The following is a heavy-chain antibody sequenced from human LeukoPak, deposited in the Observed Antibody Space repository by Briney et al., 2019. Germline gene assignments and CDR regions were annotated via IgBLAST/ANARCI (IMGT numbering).Heavy chain of an antibody. J-gene: IGHJ6*03. D-gene: IGHD4-17*01. V-gene: IGHV5-51*01. CDR3: ARRGTVDGDAYYYYYYMDV. CDR2: IYPGDSDT. Sequence: GESLKISCKCSGNSFSSYWIGWVRQMPGIGLQWMGIIYPGDSDTRYSPSFQGQVTISADKSISTAYLQWSSLKASDTAMYYCARRGTVDGDAYYYYYYMDVWGKGTTVTVSS. CDR1: GNSFSSYW.